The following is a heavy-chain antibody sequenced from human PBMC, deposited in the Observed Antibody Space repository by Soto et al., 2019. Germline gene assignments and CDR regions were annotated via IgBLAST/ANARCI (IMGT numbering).Heavy chain of an antibody. CDR3: ARDYGYVILTGYSDY. J-gene: IGHJ4*02. V-gene: IGHV1-69*08. D-gene: IGHD3-9*01. CDR1: GGTFSSYT. CDR2: IIPILGIA. Sequence: QVQLVQSGAEVKKPGSSVKVSCTASGGTFSSYTISWVRQAPGQGLEWMGRIIPILGIANYAQKFQGRVTITADKSTSTAYMELSSLRSEDTAVYYCARDYGYVILTGYSDYWGQGTLVTVSS.